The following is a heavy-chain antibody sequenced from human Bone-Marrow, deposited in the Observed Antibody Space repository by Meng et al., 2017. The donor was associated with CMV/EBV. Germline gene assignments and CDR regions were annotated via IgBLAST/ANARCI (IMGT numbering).Heavy chain of an antibody. D-gene: IGHD4-11*01. J-gene: IGHJ4*02. CDR1: GLTFSSYA. CDR3: AKAPYSNYDPYWDY. Sequence: GESLKISCAASGLTFSSYAMSWVRQAPGKGLEWVSAISGSGGSTYYADSVKGRFTISRDNSKNTLYLQMNSLRAEDTAVYYCAKAPYSNYDPYWDYWGQGTLVTVSS. V-gene: IGHV3-23*01. CDR2: ISGSGGST.